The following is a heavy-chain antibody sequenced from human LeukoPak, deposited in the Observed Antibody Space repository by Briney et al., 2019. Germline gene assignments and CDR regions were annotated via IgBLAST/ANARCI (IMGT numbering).Heavy chain of an antibody. V-gene: IGHV3-23*01. CDR2: ISGRRDST. J-gene: IGHJ4*02. D-gene: IGHD3-22*01. CDR3: ARDPYNYDRSGYKLDSYFGY. Sequence: GGSLRLSCAASGFTFSSYGMSWVRQAPGKGLEWVSTISGRRDSTSYADSVKGRFTISRDNAKNSLYLQMNSLRAEDTAVYYCARDPYNYDRSGYKLDSYFGYWGQGTLVTVSS. CDR1: GFTFSSYG.